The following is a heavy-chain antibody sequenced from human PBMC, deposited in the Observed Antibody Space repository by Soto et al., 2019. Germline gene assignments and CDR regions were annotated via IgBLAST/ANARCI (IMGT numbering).Heavy chain of an antibody. V-gene: IGHV1-18*01. Sequence: GASVKVSCKSSGYTFTTYGISWVRQAPGQGLEWMGWISAYNGNTNYAQKLQGRVTLTTDTSTSTAYMELRSLRSDDTAVFYCARDSAYSSGWYDYFDYWGQGTLVTVSS. CDR2: ISAYNGNT. D-gene: IGHD6-19*01. J-gene: IGHJ4*02. CDR1: GYTFTTYG. CDR3: ARDSAYSSGWYDYFDY.